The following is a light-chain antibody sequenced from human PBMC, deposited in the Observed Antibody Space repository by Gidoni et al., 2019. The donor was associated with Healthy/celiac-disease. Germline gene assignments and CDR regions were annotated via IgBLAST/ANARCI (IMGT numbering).Light chain of an antibody. V-gene: IGKV1-33*01. CDR3: QQYDNLPPVT. Sequence: DIQMPQSPSSLSASVGDRVTITFQASQDISNYLHWYQQKPGKAPKLLIYDASNLETGVPSRFSGSGSGTDFTCTISSLQPEDIATYYCQQYDNLPPVTVGGGTKVEIK. CDR1: QDISNY. CDR2: DAS. J-gene: IGKJ4*01.